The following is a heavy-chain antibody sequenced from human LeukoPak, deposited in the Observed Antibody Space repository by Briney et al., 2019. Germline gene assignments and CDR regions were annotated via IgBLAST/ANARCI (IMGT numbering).Heavy chain of an antibody. J-gene: IGHJ3*02. Sequence: GGSLRLSCAVSGLTFSSSWMDWVRQAPGKGLEWVSAISGSGGSTYYADSVKGRFTISRDNSKNTLYLQMNSLRAEDTAVYYCAKDGPMTTLDFDIWGQGTMVTVSS. D-gene: IGHD4-17*01. CDR2: ISGSGGST. CDR3: AKDGPMTTLDFDI. V-gene: IGHV3-23*01. CDR1: GLTFSSSW.